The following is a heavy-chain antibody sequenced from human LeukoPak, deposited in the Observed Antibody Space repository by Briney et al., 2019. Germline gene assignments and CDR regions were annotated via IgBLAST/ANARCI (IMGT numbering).Heavy chain of an antibody. CDR3: AKRSDYGVNSNYFDY. J-gene: IGHJ4*02. D-gene: IGHD4-23*01. Sequence: GGSLRLSCAASGFTFSSYGMSWVRQAPGKGLEWVSAISDSVTSTYYADSVKGRFTISRANSKNTLYLQMNSLRAEDTAVYYCAKRSDYGVNSNYFDYWGQGTPVTVSS. CDR1: GFTFSSYG. CDR2: ISDSVTST. V-gene: IGHV3-23*01.